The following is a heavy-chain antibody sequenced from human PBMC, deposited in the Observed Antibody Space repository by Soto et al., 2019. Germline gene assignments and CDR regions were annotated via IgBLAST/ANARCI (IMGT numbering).Heavy chain of an antibody. Sequence: EVQLVESGGGLVQPGGSLRLSCAASGFTVSSNYMSWVRQAPGKELEWVSVIYSGGSTYYADSVKGRFTISRHNSKNTLYLQMNSLRAEDTAVYYCAKAPRISRNTYYYYMAFWGKVTTVPVSS. CDR1: GFTVSSNY. J-gene: IGHJ6*03. V-gene: IGHV3-53*04. CDR3: AKAPRISRNTYYYYMAF. CDR2: IYSGGST. D-gene: IGHD1-1*01.